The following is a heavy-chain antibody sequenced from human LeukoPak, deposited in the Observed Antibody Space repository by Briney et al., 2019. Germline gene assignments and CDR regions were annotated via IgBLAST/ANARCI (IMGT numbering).Heavy chain of an antibody. CDR1: GGSFSGYY. V-gene: IGHV4-34*01. J-gene: IGHJ4*02. CDR2: INHSGST. D-gene: IGHD3-22*01. Sequence: SETLSLTCTVSGGSFSGYYWSWIRQPPGKGLEWIGEINHSGSTNYNPSLKSRVTISVDTSKNQFSLKLSSVTAADTAVYYCARELTYYYDSSDRGYWGQGTLVTVSS. CDR3: ARELTYYYDSSDRGY.